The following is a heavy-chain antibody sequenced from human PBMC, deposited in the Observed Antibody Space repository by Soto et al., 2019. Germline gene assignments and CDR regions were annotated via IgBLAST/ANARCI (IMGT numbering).Heavy chain of an antibody. J-gene: IGHJ4*02. CDR1: GFTFSSYA. Sequence: GGSLRLSCAASGFTFSSYAMSWVRQAPGKGLEWVSGISGSGGSTYYADSVKGRFTISRDNSKNTLYLQMNSLRAEDTAVYYCAKGLLIAGRAGYFDYWGQGTPVTVSS. V-gene: IGHV3-23*01. CDR2: ISGSGGST. D-gene: IGHD6-6*01. CDR3: AKGLLIAGRAGYFDY.